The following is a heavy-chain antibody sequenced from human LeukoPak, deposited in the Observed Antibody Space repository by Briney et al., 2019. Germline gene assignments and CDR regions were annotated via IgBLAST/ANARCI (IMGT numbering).Heavy chain of an antibody. J-gene: IGHJ4*02. CDR1: GFTFSSYA. D-gene: IGHD4-17*01. V-gene: IGHV3-23*01. Sequence: PGGSLTLSCAASGFTFSSYALSWVRQAPGKGLEWVSAISGSGGSTYYADSVMGRFTISRDNSKTTLYLQMNSVRAEDAAVYYCAKAVDYGDYVFDYWGQGTLVSVSS. CDR2: ISGSGGST. CDR3: AKAVDYGDYVFDY.